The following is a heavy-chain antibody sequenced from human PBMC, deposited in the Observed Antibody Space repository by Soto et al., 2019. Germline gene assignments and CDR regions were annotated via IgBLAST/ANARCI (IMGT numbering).Heavy chain of an antibody. V-gene: IGHV4-31*03. CDR1: GDSISSGGYY. J-gene: IGHJ5*02. CDR3: ARVSAYNWFDP. CDR2: ISNSGST. Sequence: QVQLQESGPGLVKPSQTLSLTCTVSGDSISSGGYYWSWIRQHPGKGLEWSGYISNSGSTYYNPSLKSRLTISLDTSKNQFSLNLSSVTAADTALSYCARVSAYNWFDPWGQGTLVTVSS.